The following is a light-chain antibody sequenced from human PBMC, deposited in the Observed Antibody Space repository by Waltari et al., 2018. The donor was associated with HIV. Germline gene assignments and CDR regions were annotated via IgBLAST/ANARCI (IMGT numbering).Light chain of an antibody. CDR2: EVS. Sequence: QSALTQPASVSGSPGQSITIPCTGTSSDLGGYKYVPWYQQQPGKAPKLMISEVSNRPSGVSNLFSGSKSGNTASLTISGLQAEDEADYYCSSYTTSSTWVFGGGTKLTVL. J-gene: IGLJ3*02. V-gene: IGLV2-14*01. CDR1: SSDLGGYKY. CDR3: SSYTTSSTWV.